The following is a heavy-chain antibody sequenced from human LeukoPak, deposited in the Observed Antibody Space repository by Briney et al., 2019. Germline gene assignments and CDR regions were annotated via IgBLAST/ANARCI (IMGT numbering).Heavy chain of an antibody. CDR3: ARGGYSSSWWLLGGEGGDYFDY. V-gene: IGHV3-53*01. CDR1: GFTVSSNY. D-gene: IGHD6-13*01. CDR2: IYSGGST. J-gene: IGHJ4*02. Sequence: GGSLRLSCAASGFTVSSNYMSWVRQAPGKGLEWVSVIYSGGSTYYADSVKGRFTISRDNSKNTLYLQMNSLRAEDTAVYYCARGGYSSSWWLLGGEGGDYFDYWGQGTLVTVSS.